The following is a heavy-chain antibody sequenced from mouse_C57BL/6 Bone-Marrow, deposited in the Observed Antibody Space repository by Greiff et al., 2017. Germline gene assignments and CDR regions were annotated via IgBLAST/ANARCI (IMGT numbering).Heavy chain of an antibody. Sequence: QVQLKQPGAELVKPGASVKLSCKASGYTFTSYWMHWVKQRPGQGLAWIGMLHPNSGSTNYNEKFKSKATLTVDKSSSTAYMQLSSLTSDDSAVYYCARGGVRRYFDYWGQGTTLTVSS. D-gene: IGHD2-14*01. J-gene: IGHJ2*01. CDR1: GYTFTSYW. V-gene: IGHV1-64*01. CDR3: ARGGVRRYFDY. CDR2: LHPNSGST.